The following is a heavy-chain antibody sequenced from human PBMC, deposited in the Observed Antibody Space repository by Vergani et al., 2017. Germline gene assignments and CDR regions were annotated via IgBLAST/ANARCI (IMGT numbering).Heavy chain of an antibody. J-gene: IGHJ5*02. CDR3: ARHEQAWFDP. Sequence: EVQLVQSGAEVKKPGESLRISCKGSGYTFTRYWISWVRQMPGKGLEWMGRIDPSDSYTNYSPSFQGHVTISVDKSISAAYLQWSSLKASDTAMYYCARHEQAWFDPWGQGTLVTVSS. D-gene: IGHD6-13*01. CDR1: GYTFTRYW. V-gene: IGHV5-10-1*03. CDR2: IDPSDSYT.